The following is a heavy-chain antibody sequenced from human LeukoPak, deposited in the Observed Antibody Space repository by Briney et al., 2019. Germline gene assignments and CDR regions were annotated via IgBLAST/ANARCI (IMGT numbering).Heavy chain of an antibody. D-gene: IGHD5-18*01. Sequence: ASVKVSCKASGGTFNNYAISWVRQAPGQGLEWMGGIIHIFGITNYAQKFQDRVTITADESTRTAWMELSSLTSEDTAVYYCAISSSGYTYGYVSGWFDPWGQGTLVTVSS. J-gene: IGHJ5*02. CDR3: AISSSGYTYGYVSGWFDP. V-gene: IGHV1-69*13. CDR1: GGTFNNYA. CDR2: IIHIFGIT.